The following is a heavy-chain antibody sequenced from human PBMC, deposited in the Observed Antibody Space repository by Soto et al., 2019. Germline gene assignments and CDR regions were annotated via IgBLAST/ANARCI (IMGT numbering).Heavy chain of an antibody. CDR3: ARTELGYYYDSSGHTD. CDR1: GGSISSYY. J-gene: IGHJ4*02. Sequence: QVQLQESGPGLVKPSETLSLTCTVSGGSISSYYWRWIRQPPGKGLEWIGYIYYSGSTNYNPSLKSRVTISVDTSKNQFSLKLSSVTAADTAVYYCARTELGYYYDSSGHTDWGQGTLVTVSS. D-gene: IGHD3-22*01. CDR2: IYYSGST. V-gene: IGHV4-59*01.